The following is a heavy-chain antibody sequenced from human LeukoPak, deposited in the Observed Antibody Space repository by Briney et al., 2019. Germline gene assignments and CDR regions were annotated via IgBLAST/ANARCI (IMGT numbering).Heavy chain of an antibody. CDR3: AKGSNCGGDCYSFFDY. CDR1: GFTFSTYT. V-gene: IGHV3-23*01. J-gene: IGHJ4*02. D-gene: IGHD2-21*02. CDR2: ISNSGGST. Sequence: GGSLRLSCAASGFTFSTYTMTWVRQAPGKGLEWVSAISNSGGSTSYPDSVKGRFTISRDNSKNTLFLQMNSLRAEDTAVYYCAKGSNCGGDCYSFFDYWGQGTLVTVSS.